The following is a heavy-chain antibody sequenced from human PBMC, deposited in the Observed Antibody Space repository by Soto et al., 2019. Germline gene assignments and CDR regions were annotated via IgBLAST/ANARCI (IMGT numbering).Heavy chain of an antibody. V-gene: IGHV4-31*03. CDR2: IYYSGST. CDR1: GGSISSGGYY. Sequence: PSETLSLTCTVSGGSISSGGYYWSWIRQHPGKGLEWIGYIYYSGSTYYNPSLKSRVTISVDTSKNQFSLKLSSVTAADTAVYYCARESRARGFDPWGQGTLVTVSS. J-gene: IGHJ5*02. D-gene: IGHD3-10*01. CDR3: ARESRARGFDP.